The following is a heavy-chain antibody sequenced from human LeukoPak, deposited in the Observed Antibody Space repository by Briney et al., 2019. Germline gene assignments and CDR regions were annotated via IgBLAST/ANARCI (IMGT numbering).Heavy chain of an antibody. Sequence: SRTLSLTCTVSGGSISSGGYYWSWIRQHPGKGLEWIGYIYYSGSTYYNPSLKSRVTISVDTSKNQFSLKLSSVTAADTAVYYCATLAARPYYYGMDVWGQGTTVTVSS. D-gene: IGHD6-6*01. V-gene: IGHV4-31*03. CDR1: GGSISSGGYY. CDR2: IYYSGST. J-gene: IGHJ6*02. CDR3: ATLAARPYYYGMDV.